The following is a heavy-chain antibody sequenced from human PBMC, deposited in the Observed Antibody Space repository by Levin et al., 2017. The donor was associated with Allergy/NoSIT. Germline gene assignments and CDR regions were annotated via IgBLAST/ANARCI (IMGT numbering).Heavy chain of an antibody. CDR3: ACEPERGKWFDP. D-gene: IGHD7-27*01. CDR1: GFTFSPYS. CDR2: ISSTGSFI. J-gene: IGHJ5*02. Sequence: ETLSLTCAASGFTFSPYSMNWVRQAPGKGLEWVSTISSTGSFIYYRESVKGRFTISRDNAKNSLYLEMNNLRDEDTAVYYCACEPERGKWFDPWGQGTLVTVSS. V-gene: IGHV3-21*06.